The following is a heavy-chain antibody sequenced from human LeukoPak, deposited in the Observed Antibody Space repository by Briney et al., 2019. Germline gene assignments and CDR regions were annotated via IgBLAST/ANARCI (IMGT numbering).Heavy chain of an antibody. J-gene: IGHJ4*02. V-gene: IGHV1-18*01. D-gene: IGHD1-7*01. CDR1: GYTFTSYG. CDR3: ARVARPGTSRGLGDY. Sequence: ASVKVSCKASGYTFTSYGISWVRQAPGQGLEWMGWISAYNGNTNYAQKLQGRVTMTTDTSTSTAYMELRSLRSDDTAIYYCARVARPGTSRGLGDYWGQGTLVTVSS. CDR2: ISAYNGNT.